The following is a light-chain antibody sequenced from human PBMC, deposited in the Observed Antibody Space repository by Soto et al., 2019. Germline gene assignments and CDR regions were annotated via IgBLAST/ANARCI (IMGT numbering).Light chain of an antibody. J-gene: IGKJ5*01. CDR1: QSVSTY. CDR2: DAS. CDR3: HQRFSWPAIT. V-gene: IGKV3-11*01. Sequence: ETVLRQSPATLSLSPGERATLSCRASQSVSTYLDWYQQKPGQAPRLLIYDASNRATGIPARFSGSGSGTDSILTISSLEPEDSAVYSCHQRFSWPAITFGQGTRLEIK.